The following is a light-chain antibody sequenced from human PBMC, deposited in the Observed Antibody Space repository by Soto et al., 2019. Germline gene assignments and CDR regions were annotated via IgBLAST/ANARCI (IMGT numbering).Light chain of an antibody. CDR3: SSYTSSSTYV. Sequence: QSERTQPASGSGSPGQSITISCTGTSSDVGGYNYVSWYQQHPGKAPKLMIYDVSNRPSGVSNRFSGSKSGNTASLTISGLQAEDEADYYCSSYTSSSTYVFGTGTKVTVL. J-gene: IGLJ1*01. V-gene: IGLV2-14*01. CDR1: SSDVGGYNY. CDR2: DVS.